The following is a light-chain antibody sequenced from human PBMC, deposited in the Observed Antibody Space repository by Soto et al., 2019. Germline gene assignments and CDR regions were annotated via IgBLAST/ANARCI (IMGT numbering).Light chain of an antibody. J-gene: IGKJ1*01. CDR2: AAS. V-gene: IGKV1-17*01. CDR3: RQHNSYPRT. CDR1: QGIRTD. Sequence: DIQMTQSPSSLSASVGDRVTITCRASQGIRTDLGWYQQKPGKAPKRLIYAASSLQSGVPSRFSGSGSGTEFTLTISSLQPDDVAAYYCRQHNSYPRTFGQGTKVEIK.